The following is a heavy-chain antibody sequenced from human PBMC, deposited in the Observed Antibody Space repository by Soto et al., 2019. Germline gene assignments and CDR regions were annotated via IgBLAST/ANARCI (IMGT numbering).Heavy chain of an antibody. Sequence: EVQLLESGGGLVQPGRSLRLSCAASGFTFSSYAMSWVRQAPGKGLEWVSAISGSGGTTYYADSVKGRFTISRDKSKNTLFLQMKSLRAEDTAVYYCAKFFVEPGGISGRPWSFHPLGQGTLVTVSS. D-gene: IGHD6-25*01. J-gene: IGHJ5*02. V-gene: IGHV3-23*01. CDR2: ISGSGGTT. CDR3: AKFFVEPGGISGRPWSFHP. CDR1: GFTFSSYA.